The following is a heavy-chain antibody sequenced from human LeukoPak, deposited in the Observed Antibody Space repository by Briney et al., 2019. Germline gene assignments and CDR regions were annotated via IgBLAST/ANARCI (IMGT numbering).Heavy chain of an antibody. CDR3: VKDLPIFDC. Sequence: GGSLRLSCAASGFTFSTYGMSWVRQAPGKGLEWVSGISDSGTNTYYADSVKGRFTISRDNSKSTLYLQMNSLRTEDTAVYYCVKDLPIFDCWGQGTLVTVSS. V-gene: IGHV3-23*01. CDR2: ISDSGTNT. CDR1: GFTFSTYG. J-gene: IGHJ4*02.